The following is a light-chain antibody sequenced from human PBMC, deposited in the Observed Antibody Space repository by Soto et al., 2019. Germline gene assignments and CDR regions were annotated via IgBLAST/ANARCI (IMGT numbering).Light chain of an antibody. J-gene: IGKJ1*01. CDR3: QQFGRSPAT. Sequence: EIVLTQSPATLSLSPGERATLTCRASQSVSSNYLAWYQQTPGQAPRLLIFGASSMASGIPDRFSGSGSGTDFTLTIGRLEPEDFAVYYCQQFGRSPATFGQGTKVEIK. V-gene: IGKV3-20*01. CDR1: QSVSSNY. CDR2: GAS.